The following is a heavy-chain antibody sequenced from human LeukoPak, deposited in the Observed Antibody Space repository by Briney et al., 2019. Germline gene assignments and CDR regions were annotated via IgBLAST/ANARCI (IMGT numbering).Heavy chain of an antibody. V-gene: IGHV3-9*01. Sequence: GGSLRLSYVASGLRFGEYAMHWVRQAPGKGLEWVSSISGNSGDRGYADSGKGRFTISRDNAKNSLYLQMNSLRAEDTAVYYCARGWYQGYWGQGTLVTVSS. J-gene: IGHJ4*02. D-gene: IGHD6-13*01. CDR2: ISGNSGDR. CDR1: GLRFGEYA. CDR3: ARGWYQGY.